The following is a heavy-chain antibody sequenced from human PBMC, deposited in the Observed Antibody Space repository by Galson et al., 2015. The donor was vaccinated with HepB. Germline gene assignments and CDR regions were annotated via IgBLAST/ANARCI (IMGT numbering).Heavy chain of an antibody. CDR1: GYTFTNYY. V-gene: IGHV1-46*01. CDR2: INPSVSDT. J-gene: IGHJ6*01. CDR3: ARSDGSAYYYYYGMDV. Sequence: SVKVSCKASGYTFTNYYIHWVRQAPGQGLEWMGIINPSVSDTNYAQKFQGRLTMTRDTSTSTVYMELSSLRTEDTAFYYCARSDGSAYYYYYGMDVWGQGTTVTVS. D-gene: IGHD3-22*01.